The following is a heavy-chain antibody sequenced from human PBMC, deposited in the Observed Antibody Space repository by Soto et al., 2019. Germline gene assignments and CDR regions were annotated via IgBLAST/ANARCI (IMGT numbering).Heavy chain of an antibody. CDR3: ARMVRGVITNTDWFDP. V-gene: IGHV4-4*02. D-gene: IGHD3-10*01. CDR1: GGSISSSNW. CDR2: IYHSGST. J-gene: IGHJ5*02. Sequence: SETLSLTCAVSGGSISSSNWWSWVRQPPGKGLEWIGEIYHSGSTNYNPSLKSRVTISVDKSKNQFSLKLSSVTAADTAVYYCARMVRGVITNTDWFDPRGQGTLVTVSS.